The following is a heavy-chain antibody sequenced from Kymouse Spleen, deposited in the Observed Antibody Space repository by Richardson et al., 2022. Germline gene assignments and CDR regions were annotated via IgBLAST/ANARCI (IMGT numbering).Heavy chain of an antibody. D-gene: IGHD4-17*01,IGHD4-23*01. CDR1: GGSISSYY. CDR3: ASLDYGHYYGMDV. J-gene: IGHJ6*02. Sequence: QVQLQESGPGLVKPSETLSLTCTVSGGSISSYYWSWIRQPPGKGLEWIGYIYYSGSTNYNPSLKSRVTISVDTSKNQFSLKLSSVTAADTAVYYCASLDYGHYYGMDVWGQGTTVTVSS. V-gene: IGHV4-59*01. CDR2: IYYSGST.